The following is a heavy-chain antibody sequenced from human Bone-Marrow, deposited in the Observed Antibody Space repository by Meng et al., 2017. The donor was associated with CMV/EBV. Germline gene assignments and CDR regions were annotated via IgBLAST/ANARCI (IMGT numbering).Heavy chain of an antibody. D-gene: IGHD6-13*01. V-gene: IGHV3-7*01. CDR1: GLNFSNYI. CDR2: IKQDGSEK. Sequence: GESLKISCAASGLNFSNYIMNWVRQAPGKGLEWVANIKQDGSEKYYVDSVKGRFTISRDNAKNSLYLQMNSLRAEDTAVYYYARESSSSWYSYYYYYGMDVWGQGTTVTVSS. J-gene: IGHJ6*02. CDR3: ARESSSSWYSYYYYYGMDV.